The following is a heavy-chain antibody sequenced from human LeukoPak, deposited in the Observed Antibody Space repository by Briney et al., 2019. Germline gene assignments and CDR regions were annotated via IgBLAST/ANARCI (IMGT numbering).Heavy chain of an antibody. J-gene: IGHJ4*02. CDR2: IIPILGIA. CDR1: GGTFSSYA. CDR3: ARDEHSMVRGVIGY. V-gene: IGHV1-69*04. D-gene: IGHD3-10*01. Sequence: GASVKVSCKASGGTFSSYAISWVRQAPGQGLEWMGRIIPILGIANYAQKFQGRVTITADISTSTAYMELSSLRSEDTAVYYCARDEHSMVRGVIGYWGQGTLVTVSS.